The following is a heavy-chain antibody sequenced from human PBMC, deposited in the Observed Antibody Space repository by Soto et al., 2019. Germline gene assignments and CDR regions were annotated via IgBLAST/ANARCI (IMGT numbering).Heavy chain of an antibody. J-gene: IGHJ6*02. CDR2: IYYSGST. CDR1: GGSVSSGSYY. Sequence: QVQLQESGPGLVKASETLSLTCTVSGGSVSSGSYYWSWIRQPPGKGLEWIGYIYYSGSTNYNPSLKSRVTISGDTSKNQFSLKLSSVTAADTAVYYCARVGGYYDFWSGYLHYYYGMDVWGQGTTVTVSS. D-gene: IGHD3-3*01. V-gene: IGHV4-61*01. CDR3: ARVGGYYDFWSGYLHYYYGMDV.